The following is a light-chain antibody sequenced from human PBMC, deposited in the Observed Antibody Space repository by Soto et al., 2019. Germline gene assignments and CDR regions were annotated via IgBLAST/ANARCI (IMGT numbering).Light chain of an antibody. Sequence: QSALTQPPSASGTPGQTVTISCSGGWYNIGKNLGYWYQQFPGTAPKLLIYMTNQRPSGVPDRFSGSKSGSSASLAVSGLRSEDEAVYYCAAWDDSLRAWVFGGGTKLTVL. CDR1: WYNIGKNL. V-gene: IGLV1-47*01. CDR2: MTN. J-gene: IGLJ3*02. CDR3: AAWDDSLRAWV.